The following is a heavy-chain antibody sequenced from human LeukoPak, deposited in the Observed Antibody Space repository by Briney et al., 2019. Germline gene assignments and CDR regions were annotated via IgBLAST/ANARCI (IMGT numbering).Heavy chain of an antibody. V-gene: IGHV4-39*02. CDR3: ATDPDDSSGYYAFDI. CDR1: GGSISSSSYY. Sequence: SETLSLTCTVSGGSISSSSYYWGWIRQPPGKGLEWIGSIYYSGSTYYNPSLKSRVTISVDTSKNQFSLKLSSVTAADTAVYYCATDPDDSSGYYAFDIWGQGTMVTVSS. D-gene: IGHD3-22*01. J-gene: IGHJ3*02. CDR2: IYYSGST.